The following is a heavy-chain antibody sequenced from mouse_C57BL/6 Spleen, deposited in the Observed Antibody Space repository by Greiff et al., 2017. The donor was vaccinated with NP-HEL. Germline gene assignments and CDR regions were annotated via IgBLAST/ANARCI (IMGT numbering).Heavy chain of an antibody. CDR3: ARASSDYPYYMDY. CDR2: INPSYGTT. V-gene: IGHV1-39*01. CDR1: GYSFTDYY. Sequence: VQLQQSGPELVKPGASVKISCKASGYSFTDYYMNWVKQSPGKSLEWIGVINPSYGTTSYNEKFKGKATLTVDKSSSTAYMQLNSLTSEDSAFSFCARASSDYPYYMDYWGQGTTLTVSS. J-gene: IGHJ2*01. D-gene: IGHD3-1*01.